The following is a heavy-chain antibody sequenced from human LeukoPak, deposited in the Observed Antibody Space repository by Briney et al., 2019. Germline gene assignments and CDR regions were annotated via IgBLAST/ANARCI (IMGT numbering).Heavy chain of an antibody. CDR2: IYPADSAT. CDR3: ARLMGYYGSGSYYNSPFDY. V-gene: IGHV5-51*01. D-gene: IGHD3-10*01. J-gene: IGHJ4*02. Sequence: GESLKSSCKGSGYTFTSYWIGWVRQMPGKGLEWMGIIYPADSATTYSPSFQGQVTISADKSINSAYLQWSSLKASDTAMYYCARLMGYYGSGSYYNSPFDYWGQGTLVTVSS. CDR1: GYTFTSYW.